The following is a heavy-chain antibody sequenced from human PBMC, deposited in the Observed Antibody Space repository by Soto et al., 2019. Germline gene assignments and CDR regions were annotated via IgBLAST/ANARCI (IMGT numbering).Heavy chain of an antibody. Sequence: GGSLRLSSAASGFTFSSYGMHWVRQAPGKGLEWVAAISYDGSNKYYADSVKGRFTISRDNSKNTLYLQMNSLRAEDTAVYYCTRGNGSDWFDPWGQGTLVTVSS. CDR2: ISYDGSNK. J-gene: IGHJ5*02. V-gene: IGHV3-30*03. CDR3: TRGNGSDWFDP. D-gene: IGHD2-15*01. CDR1: GFTFSSYG.